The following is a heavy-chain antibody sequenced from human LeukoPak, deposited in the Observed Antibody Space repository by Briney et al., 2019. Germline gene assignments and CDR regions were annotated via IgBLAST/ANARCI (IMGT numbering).Heavy chain of an antibody. CDR1: GFTFSSYA. CDR2: ISGIGGST. CDR3: AKGRLRSFPYYFDY. J-gene: IGHJ4*02. V-gene: IGHV3-23*01. Sequence: GGSLRLSCAASGFTFSSYAMSWVRQAPGKGLEWVSAISGIGGSTYYADSVKGRFTISRDNSKNTLYLQMNSLRAGDTAVYYCAKGRLRSFPYYFDYWGQGTLVTVSS. D-gene: IGHD4-17*01.